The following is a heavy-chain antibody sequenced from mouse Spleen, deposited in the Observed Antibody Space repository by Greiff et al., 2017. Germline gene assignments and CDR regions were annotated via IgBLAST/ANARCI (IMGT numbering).Heavy chain of an antibody. J-gene: IGHJ3*01. D-gene: IGHD1-1*01. Sequence: QVQLQQSGAELVRPGSSVKLSCKASGYTFTSYWMHWVKQRPIQGLEWIGNIDPSDSETHYNQKFKDKATLTVDKSSSTAYMQLSSLTSEDSAVYYCARDYYGSPFAYWGQGTLVTVSA. CDR3: ARDYYGSPFAY. V-gene: IGHV1-52*01. CDR1: GYTFTSYW. CDR2: IDPSDSET.